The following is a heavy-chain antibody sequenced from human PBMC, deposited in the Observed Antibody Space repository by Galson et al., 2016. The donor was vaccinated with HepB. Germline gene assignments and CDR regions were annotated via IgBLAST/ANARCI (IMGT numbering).Heavy chain of an antibody. Sequence: SVKASCKASGYTLTSYATHWVRQAPGQRLEWMGWINAGKGNTKYSQQFQGRVTITRDTSASTAYMELSSLRSEDTAVYYCARDPGGSKTRFDYWGQGTLVTVSS. D-gene: IGHD1-26*01. CDR3: ARDPGGSKTRFDY. V-gene: IGHV1-3*01. CDR1: GYTLTSYA. J-gene: IGHJ4*02. CDR2: INAGKGNT.